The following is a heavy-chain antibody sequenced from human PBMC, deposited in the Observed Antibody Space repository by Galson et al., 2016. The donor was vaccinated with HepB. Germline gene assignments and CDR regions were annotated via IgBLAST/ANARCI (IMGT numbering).Heavy chain of an antibody. Sequence: SLRLSCAASGFTFRSSKIDWVRQAPGKGLEWVSYIDDGSSTIYYANSVKGRFTISRDNAKNSVYLQMNSLRDEETAVYYCARDATAITGAKSNRVWYFDLWGRGTLVTVSS. CDR2: IDDGSSTI. J-gene: IGHJ2*01. CDR1: GFTFRSSK. CDR3: ARDATAITGAKSNRVWYFDL. D-gene: IGHD1-14*01. V-gene: IGHV3-48*02.